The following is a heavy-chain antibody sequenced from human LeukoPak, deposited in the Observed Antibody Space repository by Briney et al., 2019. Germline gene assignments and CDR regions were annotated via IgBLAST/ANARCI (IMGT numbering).Heavy chain of an antibody. D-gene: IGHD2-2*01. V-gene: IGHV1-8*01. J-gene: IGHJ6*03. Sequence: ASVKVSCKASGYTFTSYDINWVRQATGQGLEWMGWMNPNSGNTGYAQKFQGGVTMTRNTSISTAYMELSSLRSEDTAVYYCARGPEYQLRHYYYYYYMDVWGKGTTVTVSS. CDR2: MNPNSGNT. CDR1: GYTFTSYD. CDR3: ARGPEYQLRHYYYYYYMDV.